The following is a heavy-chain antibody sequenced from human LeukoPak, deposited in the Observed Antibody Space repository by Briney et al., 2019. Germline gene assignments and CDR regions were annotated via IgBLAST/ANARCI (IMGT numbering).Heavy chain of an antibody. CDR3: ARPIAVAGREDAFDI. V-gene: IGHV3-48*01. CDR2: ISSSSSTI. J-gene: IGHJ3*02. Sequence: GGSLRLSCAASGFTFSSYSMNWVRQTPGKGLEWVSYISSSSSTIYYADSVKGRFTISRDNAKNSLYLQMNSLRAEDTAVYYCARPIAVAGREDAFDIWGQGTMVTVSS. CDR1: GFTFSSYS. D-gene: IGHD6-19*01.